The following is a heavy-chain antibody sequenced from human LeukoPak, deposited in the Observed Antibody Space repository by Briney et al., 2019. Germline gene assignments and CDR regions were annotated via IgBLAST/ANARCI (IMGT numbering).Heavy chain of an antibody. J-gene: IGHJ4*02. CDR2: MQYDGSEE. D-gene: IGHD2-2*01. Sequence: GGSLRLSCAASGFSFNTYGMHWGRQAPGKGLEWVTFMQYDGSEEYYADSVKGRFTISRDNSKNTLYLQMDSLRGEDTAVYYCAGKAAAYYFVYWGQGTLVTVSS. V-gene: IGHV3-30*02. CDR3: AGKAAAYYFVY. CDR1: GFSFNTYG.